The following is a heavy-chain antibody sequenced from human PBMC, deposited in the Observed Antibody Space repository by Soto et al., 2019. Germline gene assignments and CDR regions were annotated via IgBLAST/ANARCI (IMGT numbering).Heavy chain of an antibody. CDR1: GFTFSSYW. D-gene: IGHD3-3*01. Sequence: QPWGSLRLSCAASGFTFSSYWIIFVRQSPGKGLEWVANIKQDGSEKYYVDSVKGRFTISRDNAKNSLYLQMNSLRAEDTAVYYCARGDFWSGYPPLGMDVWGQGTTVTVSS. J-gene: IGHJ6*02. V-gene: IGHV3-7*03. CDR2: IKQDGSEK. CDR3: ARGDFWSGYPPLGMDV.